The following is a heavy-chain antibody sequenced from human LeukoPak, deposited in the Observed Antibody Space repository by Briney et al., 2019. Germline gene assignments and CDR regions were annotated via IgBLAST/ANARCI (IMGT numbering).Heavy chain of an antibody. V-gene: IGHV1-3*03. Sequence: ASVNVSCTASGYTFTGYAMHWVREAPGQRLEGMGWISAGNGNTKYSQEFQGRVTTTRDTSASTAYMQLSSPRSEDMAAYYCAMSSMEQWLGTFDYWGQGTLVTVSS. J-gene: IGHJ4*02. CDR1: GYTFTGYA. CDR2: ISAGNGNT. D-gene: IGHD6-19*01. CDR3: AMSSMEQWLGTFDY.